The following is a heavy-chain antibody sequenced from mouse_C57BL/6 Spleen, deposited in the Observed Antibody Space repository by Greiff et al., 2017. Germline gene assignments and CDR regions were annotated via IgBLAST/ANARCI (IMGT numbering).Heavy chain of an antibody. CDR1: GYTFTSYW. V-gene: IGHV1-55*01. J-gene: IGHJ2*01. D-gene: IGHD1-1*01. CDR2: IYPGSGST. Sequence: QVQLKESGAELVKPGASVKMSCKASGYTFTSYWITWVKQRPGQGLEWIGDIYPGSGSTNYNEKFKSKATLTVDTSSSTAYMQLSSLTSEDSAVYYCAREGTTVVADYWGQGTTLTVSS. CDR3: AREGTTVVADY.